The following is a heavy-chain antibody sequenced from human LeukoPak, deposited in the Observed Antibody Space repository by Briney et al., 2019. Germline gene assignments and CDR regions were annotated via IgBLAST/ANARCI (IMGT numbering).Heavy chain of an antibody. CDR1: GGTFSSYA. CDR2: ISAYNGNT. J-gene: IGHJ6*03. V-gene: IGHV1-18*01. CDR3: ARGPYYSSSWYEKRPNMDV. D-gene: IGHD6-13*01. Sequence: ASVKVSCKASGGTFSSYAISWVRQAPGQGLEWMGWISAYNGNTNYAQKLQGRVTMTTDTSTSTAYMELRSLRSDDTAVYYCARGPYYSSSWYEKRPNMDVWGKGTTVTVSS.